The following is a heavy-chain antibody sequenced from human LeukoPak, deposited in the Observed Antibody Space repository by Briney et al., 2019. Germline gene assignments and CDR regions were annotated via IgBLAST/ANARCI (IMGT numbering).Heavy chain of an antibody. CDR1: GFTFSSYW. CDR2: IKQDGSEK. J-gene: IGHJ6*02. V-gene: IGHV3-7*01. CDR3: ARDSYYYYYYGMDV. Sequence: PGGSLRLSCAASGFTFSSYWMSWVRQAPGKGLEWVANIKQDGSEKYYVDSVKGRFTISRDNAKNSLYLQMNSLRAGDTAVYYCARDSYYYYYYGMDVWGQGTTVTVSS.